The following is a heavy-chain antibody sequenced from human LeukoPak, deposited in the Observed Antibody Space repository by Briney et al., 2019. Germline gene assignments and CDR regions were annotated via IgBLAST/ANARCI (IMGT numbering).Heavy chain of an antibody. CDR1: GDSISSGDYY. CDR2: ISSSGST. J-gene: IGHJ4*02. V-gene: IGHV4-61*02. D-gene: IGHD1-20*01. CDR3: ARETLNWNAASGIDY. Sequence: SETLSLTCTVSGDSISSGDYYWSWIRQPAGKGLEWIGRISSSGSTNYNPSLKSRVTISVDTSKNQFSLKLSSVTAADTAVYYCARETLNWNAASGIDYWGQGTLVTVSS.